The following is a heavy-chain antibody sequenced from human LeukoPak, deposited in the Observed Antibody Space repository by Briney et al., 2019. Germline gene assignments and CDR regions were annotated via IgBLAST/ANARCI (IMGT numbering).Heavy chain of an antibody. CDR3: AREGHSSYDFWSGYYDVVDY. Sequence: SETLSLTCTVSGGSISNNSYYWGWIRQPPGKGLEWIGSIYYSGSTYYNPSLKTRVTISVDTSKNQFSLKLSSVTAADTAVYYCAREGHSSYDFWSGYYDVVDYWGQGTLVTVSS. CDR2: IYYSGST. D-gene: IGHD3-3*01. J-gene: IGHJ4*02. CDR1: GGSISNNSYY. V-gene: IGHV4-39*07.